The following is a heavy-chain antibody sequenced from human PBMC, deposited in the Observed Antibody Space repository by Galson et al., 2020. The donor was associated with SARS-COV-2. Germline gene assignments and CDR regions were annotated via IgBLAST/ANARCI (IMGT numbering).Heavy chain of an antibody. CDR2: ISYSGST. V-gene: IGHV4-59*08. J-gene: IGHJ4*02. D-gene: IGHD1-26*01. CDR1: IGSMTSHY. Sequence: ETSETLSLTCAVSIGSMTSHYWSWIRQAPGKGLEWIGYISYSGSTTYNPSLKSRVTISIDTSKNQFSLELTSVTAADTALYYCAILAEGRRSSEDYWGQGTMVTVSS. CDR3: AILAEGRRSSEDY.